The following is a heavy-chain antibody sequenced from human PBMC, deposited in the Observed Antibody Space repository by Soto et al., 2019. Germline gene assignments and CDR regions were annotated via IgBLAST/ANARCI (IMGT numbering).Heavy chain of an antibody. CDR2: ISSSSSYI. CDR1: GFTFSSYS. Sequence: GGSLRLSCAASGFTFSSYSMNWVRQAPGKGLEWVSSISSSSSYIYYADSVKGRFTISRDNAKNSLYLQMNSLRAEDTAVYYCAKEVKYGGYMSFDPWGQGTLVTVSS. J-gene: IGHJ5*02. D-gene: IGHD5-12*01. CDR3: AKEVKYGGYMSFDP. V-gene: IGHV3-21*01.